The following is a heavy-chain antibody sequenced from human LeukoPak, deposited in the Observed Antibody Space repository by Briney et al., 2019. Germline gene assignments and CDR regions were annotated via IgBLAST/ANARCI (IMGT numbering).Heavy chain of an antibody. D-gene: IGHD6-19*01. Sequence: ASVTVSCKASGYTFTGYYMHWVRQAPGQGLEWMGLINPNSGGTNYAQKFQGRVTMTRDTSISAAYMELSRVRSDDTAVYYCARVGSSGWKMYYFDYWGQGTLVTVFS. J-gene: IGHJ4*02. CDR1: GYTFTGYY. CDR3: ARVGSSGWKMYYFDY. CDR2: INPNSGGT. V-gene: IGHV1-2*02.